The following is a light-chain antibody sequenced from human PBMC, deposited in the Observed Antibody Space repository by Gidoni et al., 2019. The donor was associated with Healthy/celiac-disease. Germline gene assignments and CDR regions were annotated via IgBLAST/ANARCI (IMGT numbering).Light chain of an antibody. Sequence: AIRMTQSPSSFSASTVDRVTITCRASQGISSYLAWYQQKPGKAPNLLIYAASTLQSGVPSRFSGSGSGTDFTLTISCLQSEDFATYYCQQYYSYPLFTFGPGTKVDIK. V-gene: IGKV1-8*01. CDR2: AAS. CDR3: QQYYSYPLFT. CDR1: QGISSY. J-gene: IGKJ3*01.